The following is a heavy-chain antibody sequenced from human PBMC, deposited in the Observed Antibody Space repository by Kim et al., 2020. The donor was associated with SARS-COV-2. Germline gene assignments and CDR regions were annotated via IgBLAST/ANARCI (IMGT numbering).Heavy chain of an antibody. CDR2: IDPSDSYT. CDR3: ARRYCSSTTCYFDY. Sequence: GESLKISCKGSGYSFTSYWISWVRQMPGKGLEWMGRIDPSDSYTNYSPSFQGHVSISADKSISTAFLQWSNLKASDTAMYYCARRYCSSTTCYFDYWGQGTLVTVSS. J-gene: IGHJ4*02. D-gene: IGHD2-2*01. CDR1: GYSFTSYW. V-gene: IGHV5-10-1*01.